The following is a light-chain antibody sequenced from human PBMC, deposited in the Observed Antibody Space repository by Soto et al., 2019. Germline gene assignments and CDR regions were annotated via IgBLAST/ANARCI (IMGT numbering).Light chain of an antibody. CDR2: GAS. J-gene: IGKJ1*01. Sequence: EIVMTQSPATLSVSPGERATLSCRASQSVSSNLAWYQQKPGQAPRLLIYGASTRATGIPARFSGSGSGREFTLNISSLQSEDFAVYYCQQYNNRPPRTFGQGTKVEIK. CDR1: QSVSSN. V-gene: IGKV3-15*01. CDR3: QQYNNRPPRT.